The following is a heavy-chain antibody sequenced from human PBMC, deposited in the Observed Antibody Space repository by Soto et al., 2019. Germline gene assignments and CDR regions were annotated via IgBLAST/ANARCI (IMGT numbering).Heavy chain of an antibody. CDR3: AKAMNPYSTYEVYYYYGMDV. CDR1: GFTFTYYA. CDR2: ISSDGSKK. V-gene: IGHV3-30*18. Sequence: GGSLRLSCAASGFTFTYYAMHWVRQAPGKGLEWVAVISSDGSKKYYADSVKGRVTISRDNSKNTLYLQMNSLRADDTAVYYYAKAMNPYSTYEVYYYYGMDVWGQGTTVTVSS. D-gene: IGHD4-4*01. J-gene: IGHJ6*02.